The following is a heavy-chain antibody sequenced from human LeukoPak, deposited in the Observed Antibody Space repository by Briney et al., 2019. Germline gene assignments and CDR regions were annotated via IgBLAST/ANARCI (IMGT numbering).Heavy chain of an antibody. CDR1: GGSISSYY. J-gene: IGHJ4*02. D-gene: IGHD4-11*01. CDR2: IYTSGST. Sequence: PSETLSLTCTVSGGSISSYYWSWIRQPAGKGLAWIERIYTSGSTNYNPSLKSRVTMSVDTSKNQFSLKLSSVTAADTAVYYCARDRTVTNYFDYWGQGTLVTVSS. V-gene: IGHV4-4*07. CDR3: ARDRTVTNYFDY.